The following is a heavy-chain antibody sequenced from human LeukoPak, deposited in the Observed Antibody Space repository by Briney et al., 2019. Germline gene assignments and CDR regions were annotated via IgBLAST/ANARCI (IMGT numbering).Heavy chain of an antibody. Sequence: GGSPRLSCAVSGFSVSGYWMTWVRQAPGKGLEWVANIKQDGSEKNYVDSVKGRFTISRDNAENSLFLQMSSLRVEDTAVYYCAREWQGGIAAAGTRIEGDYWGQGTLVAVSS. V-gene: IGHV3-7*01. D-gene: IGHD6-13*01. J-gene: IGHJ4*02. CDR2: IKQDGSEK. CDR3: AREWQGGIAAAGTRIEGDY. CDR1: GFSVSGYW.